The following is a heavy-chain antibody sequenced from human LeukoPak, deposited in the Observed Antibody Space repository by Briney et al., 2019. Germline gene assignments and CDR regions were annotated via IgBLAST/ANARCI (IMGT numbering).Heavy chain of an antibody. CDR1: GFTFDDYA. CDR2: ISWNSGSI. CDR3: AKDTESYDSSGYFDY. V-gene: IGHV3-9*01. Sequence: PGGSLRLSCAASGFTFDDYAIHWVRQAPGEGLEWVSGISWNSGSIGYADSVKGRFTISRDNAKNSLYLQMNSLRAEDTALYYCAKDTESYDSSGYFDYWGQGTLVTVSS. J-gene: IGHJ4*02. D-gene: IGHD3-22*01.